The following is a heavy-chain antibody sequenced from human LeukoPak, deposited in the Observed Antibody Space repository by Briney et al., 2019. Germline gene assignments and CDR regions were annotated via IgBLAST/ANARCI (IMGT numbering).Heavy chain of an antibody. J-gene: IGHJ4*02. V-gene: IGHV1-69*04. CDR3: AREVSTEIYNYYDSSGFDY. D-gene: IGHD3-22*01. CDR1: GGTFSSYA. Sequence: SVKVSCKASGGTFSSYAISWVRQAPGQGLEWMGRIIPILGIANYAQKFQGRVTITADKSTSTAYMELSSLRSEDTAVYYCAREVSTEIYNYYDSSGFDYWGQGTLVTVSS. CDR2: IIPILGIA.